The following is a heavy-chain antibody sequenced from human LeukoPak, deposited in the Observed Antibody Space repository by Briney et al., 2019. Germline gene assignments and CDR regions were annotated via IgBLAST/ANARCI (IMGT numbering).Heavy chain of an antibody. Sequence: PGGSLRLSCAASGFTFSDYYVTWIRQAPGKGLEWLSYISGSADSIYYADSVKGRFTISRDSAKNSLYLQMTRLRAEDMSAYYCARRSGYFLVYSGQGTLVTVSS. D-gene: IGHD3-22*01. CDR3: ARRSGYFLVY. J-gene: IGHJ4*02. V-gene: IGHV3-11*04. CDR1: GFTFSDYY. CDR2: ISGSADSI.